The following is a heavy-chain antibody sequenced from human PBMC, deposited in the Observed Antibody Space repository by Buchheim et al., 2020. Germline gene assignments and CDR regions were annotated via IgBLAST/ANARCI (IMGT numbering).Heavy chain of an antibody. Sequence: QVQLQESGPGLVKPSGTLSLTCAVSGDSISSDNWWSWVRQPPGQGLEWIAEVYHSGITNYNPSLKSRDTISIDKSQNQFFLKLTSMTAADTAVYYCASVSFYGDSNFDCWGQGTL. V-gene: IGHV4-4*02. CDR2: VYHSGIT. CDR3: ASVSFYGDSNFDC. J-gene: IGHJ4*02. D-gene: IGHD4-17*01. CDR1: GDSISSDNW.